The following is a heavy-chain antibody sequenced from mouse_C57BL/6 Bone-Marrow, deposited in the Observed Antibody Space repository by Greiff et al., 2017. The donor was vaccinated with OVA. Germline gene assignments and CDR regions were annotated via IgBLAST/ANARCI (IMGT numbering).Heavy chain of an antibody. CDR1: GFTFTDYY. J-gene: IGHJ1*03. V-gene: IGHV1-36*01. CDR3: ARDYYYGSSPYWYFDV. Sequence: VQLQQSGPVLVKPGPSVKISCKASGFTFTDYYMHWVKQSHGKSLEWIGLVYPYNGGTSYNQKFKGKATLTVDTSSSTAYMELNSLTSEDSAVYYCARDYYYGSSPYWYFDVWGTGTTVTVSS. CDR2: VYPYNGGT. D-gene: IGHD1-1*01.